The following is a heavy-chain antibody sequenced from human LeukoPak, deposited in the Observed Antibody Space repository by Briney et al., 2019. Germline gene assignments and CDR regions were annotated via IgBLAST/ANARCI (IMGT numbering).Heavy chain of an antibody. Sequence: GGSLRLSCAASGYTVDSNYLSWVRQAPGKGLEWVSTIYTGGNTYYAASVKGRFTISRDFSKNTVFLHMNSLRAEDTAMYYCARGDDSGYYDYFDYWGQGALVTVSS. CDR1: GYTVDSNY. D-gene: IGHD3-22*01. J-gene: IGHJ4*02. CDR2: IYTGGNT. V-gene: IGHV3-53*01. CDR3: ARGDDSGYYDYFDY.